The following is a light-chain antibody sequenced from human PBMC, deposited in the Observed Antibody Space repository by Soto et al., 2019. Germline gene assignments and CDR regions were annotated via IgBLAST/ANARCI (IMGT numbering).Light chain of an antibody. V-gene: IGKV1-5*01. CDR3: QHMRT. CDR1: QNINNW. Sequence: DIQMTQSPSTLSASIGDRVTITCRASQNINNWIAWYQQKPGKAPKFLIYDASTLESGVPSRFSGSGFGTEFSLTISSLQPDDFGSYYCQHMRTFGQGTKVDLK. CDR2: DAS. J-gene: IGKJ1*01.